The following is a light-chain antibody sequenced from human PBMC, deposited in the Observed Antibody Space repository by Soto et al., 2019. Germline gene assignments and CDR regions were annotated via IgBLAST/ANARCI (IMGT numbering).Light chain of an antibody. CDR2: GAS. CDR3: QQYNNWPWT. V-gene: IGKV3-15*01. Sequence: EVVKARTPATLPLSQGDRATLSCRASQSVSSNLAWYQQKPGQAPRLLIYGASTRATGIPARFSGSGSGTEFTLTISSLQSEDFAVYYCQQYNNWPWTFGQGTKVDIK. J-gene: IGKJ1*01. CDR1: QSVSSN.